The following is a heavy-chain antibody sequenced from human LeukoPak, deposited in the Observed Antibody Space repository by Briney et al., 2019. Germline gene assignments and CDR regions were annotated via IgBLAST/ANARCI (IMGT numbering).Heavy chain of an antibody. D-gene: IGHD4-17*01. CDR3: ATDDYGVFDAFDV. V-gene: IGHV4-59*08. Sequence: PSETLSLTCTVSGGSISSHYWSWIREPPGKGLEWIGYIYNSGSTNYNPPLKSRVTISLDTSKNHFSLHLTSLTAAATAEYFCATDDYGVFDAFDVWGQGTVVTVSS. CDR1: GGSISSHY. J-gene: IGHJ3*01. CDR2: IYNSGST.